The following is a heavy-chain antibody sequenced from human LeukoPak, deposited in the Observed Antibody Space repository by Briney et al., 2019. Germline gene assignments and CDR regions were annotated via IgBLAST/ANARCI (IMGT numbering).Heavy chain of an antibody. V-gene: IGHV4-30-4*08. Sequence: SQTLSLTCTVSGGSISSGDYYWSWIRQPPGKGLEWIGEINHSGSTNYNPSLKSRVTISVDTSKNQFSLKLSSVTAADTAVYYCARALIWWHLYYFDYWGQGTLVTVSS. CDR1: GGSISSGDYY. CDR2: INHSGST. J-gene: IGHJ4*02. CDR3: ARALIWWHLYYFDY. D-gene: IGHD2-8*02.